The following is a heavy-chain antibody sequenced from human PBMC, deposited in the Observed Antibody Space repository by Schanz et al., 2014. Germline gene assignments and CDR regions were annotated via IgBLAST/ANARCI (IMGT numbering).Heavy chain of an antibody. Sequence: QVQLVESGGGLVKPGGSLRLSCAASGFTFSDYYMNWVRQAPGKGLEWVAVISYDGSNKYYADSVKGRFTISRDNSKNTLYLQMNTLRAEDTAVYYCARDRGYCSGGSCLTFDYWGQGTLVTVSS. V-gene: IGHV3-30-3*01. CDR1: GFTFSDYY. CDR2: ISYDGSNK. J-gene: IGHJ4*02. D-gene: IGHD2-15*01. CDR3: ARDRGYCSGGSCLTFDY.